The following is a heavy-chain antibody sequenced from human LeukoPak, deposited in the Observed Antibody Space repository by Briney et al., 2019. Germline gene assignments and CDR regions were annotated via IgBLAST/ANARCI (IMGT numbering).Heavy chain of an antibody. J-gene: IGHJ4*02. Sequence: PGGSLRLSCAASGFTFSDYYMSWIRQAPGKGLEWVSYISSGSTIYYSDSVKGRFTVSRDNAKNSLYLQMNSLRAEDTAVYYCVKDQREAYSSGWSRDFDYWGQGTLVTVSS. CDR3: VKDQREAYSSGWSRDFDY. D-gene: IGHD6-19*01. CDR1: GFTFSDYY. V-gene: IGHV3-11*04. CDR2: ISSGSTI.